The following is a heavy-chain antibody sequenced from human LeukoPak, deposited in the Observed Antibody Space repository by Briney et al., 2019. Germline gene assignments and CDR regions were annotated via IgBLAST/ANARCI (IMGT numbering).Heavy chain of an antibody. Sequence: EASVKVSCKASGYTFTGYYMRWVRQAPGQGLEWMGRINPNSGGTNYAQKFQGGVTVTRDTSISTAYMELSRLRSDDTAVYDCARDPVQSTLLDYWGQGTLVTVSS. D-gene: IGHD1-26*01. V-gene: IGHV1-2*06. J-gene: IGHJ4*02. CDR3: ARDPVQSTLLDY. CDR2: INPNSGGT. CDR1: GYTFTGYY.